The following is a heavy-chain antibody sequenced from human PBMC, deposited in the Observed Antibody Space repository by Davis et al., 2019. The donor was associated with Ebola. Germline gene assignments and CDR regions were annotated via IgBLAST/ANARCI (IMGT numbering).Heavy chain of an antibody. V-gene: IGHV1-2*06. J-gene: IGHJ6*02. CDR1: GYTFTGYD. CDR3: ARGGISMMVVPRDYYYGMDV. Sequence: AASVKVSCKASGYTFTGYDINWVRQATGQGLEWMGRINPNSGGTNYAQKFQGRVSMTRDTSTNTAYMELSRLRSDDTAVYYCARGGISMMVVPRDYYYGMDVWGQGTTVTVSS. CDR2: INPNSGGT. D-gene: IGHD3-22*01.